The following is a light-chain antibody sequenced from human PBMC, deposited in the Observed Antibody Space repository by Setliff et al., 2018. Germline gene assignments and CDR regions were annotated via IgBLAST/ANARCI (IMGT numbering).Light chain of an antibody. V-gene: IGLV2-14*03. Sequence: QSALTQPASVSGSPGQSVTISCTGTNNDVGAYNYVSWYQQHPGKAPKFMIYDVSKRSSGASDRFSGSKSGSTASLTISGLQAEDEADYYCCSFTSSSTLPYVFGTGTKVTVL. CDR1: NNDVGAYNY. J-gene: IGLJ1*01. CDR3: CSFTSSSTLPYV. CDR2: DVS.